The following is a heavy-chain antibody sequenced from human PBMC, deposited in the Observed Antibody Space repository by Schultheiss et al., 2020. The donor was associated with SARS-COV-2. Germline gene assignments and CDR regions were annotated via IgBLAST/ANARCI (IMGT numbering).Heavy chain of an antibody. J-gene: IGHJ4*02. V-gene: IGHV4-59*06. CDR3: AREGLSGEIDY. Sequence: SETLSLTCTVSGGSISSYYWSWIRQPPGKGLEWIGYIYYSGSTYYNPSLKSRVTISVDTSKNQFSLKLSSVTAADTAVYYCAREGLSGEIDYWGQGTLVTVSS. CDR1: GGSISSYY. CDR2: IYYSGST. D-gene: IGHD5-24*01.